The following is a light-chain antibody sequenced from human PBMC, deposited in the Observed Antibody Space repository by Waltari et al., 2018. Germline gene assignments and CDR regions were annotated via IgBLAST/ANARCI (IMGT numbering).Light chain of an antibody. CDR1: QSVSST. J-gene: IGKJ5*01. CDR3: QQRSNWPPSIT. Sequence: EILMTQSPATLSVSPGERATLSCRASQSVSSTLAWYQQKPGQAPRLLIYDASTRATGIPARFSGSGSGTEFTLSISSLQSEDFAVYYCQQRSNWPPSITFGQGTRLEIK. CDR2: DAS. V-gene: IGKV3-15*01.